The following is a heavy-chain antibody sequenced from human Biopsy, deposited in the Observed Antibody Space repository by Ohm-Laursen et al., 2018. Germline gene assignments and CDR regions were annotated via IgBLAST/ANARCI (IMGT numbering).Heavy chain of an antibody. J-gene: IGHJ6*02. D-gene: IGHD4-11*01. CDR1: GGSISSYY. CDR3: ARDSGILNYGNFKYYHYYGMDV. CDR2: IYYSGST. Sequence: TLSLTCPVSGGSISSYYWSWIRQPPGQGLEWIGYIYYSGSTNYNPSLKSRVTISVDTSRNQVSLTLSSVTAADTAVYYCARDSGILNYGNFKYYHYYGMDVWGQGTKVTVSS. V-gene: IGHV4-59*01.